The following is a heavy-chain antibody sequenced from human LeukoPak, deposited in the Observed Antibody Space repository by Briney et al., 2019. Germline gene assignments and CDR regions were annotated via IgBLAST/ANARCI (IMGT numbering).Heavy chain of an antibody. D-gene: IGHD1-26*01. CDR1: GFTFSMYA. V-gene: IGHV3-30-3*01. Sequence: GGSLRLSCEASGFTFSMYAMHWVRQAPGKGLAWMAIISYDGNSEFYADSVKGRFTVSRDNAKNTMYLEMKNVRPDDTAVYYCARGDLPHVVTAATIWDYNYYGMDVWGQGTTVTVSS. J-gene: IGHJ6*02. CDR3: ARGDLPHVVTAATIWDYNYYGMDV. CDR2: ISYDGNSE.